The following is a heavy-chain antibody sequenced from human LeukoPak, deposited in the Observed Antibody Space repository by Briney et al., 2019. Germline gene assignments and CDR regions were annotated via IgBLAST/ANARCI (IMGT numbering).Heavy chain of an antibody. CDR1: GGSISSSNW. CDR2: IYHSGST. CDR3: ARSFFGSGTYLWY. D-gene: IGHD3-10*01. J-gene: IGHJ4*02. V-gene: IGHV4-4*02. Sequence: PSETLSLTCAVSGGSISSSNWWSWVRQPPGKGLEWIGEIYHSGSTNYNPSLKSRVTISVDKSKNQFSLKLSSVTAADTAVYYCARSFFGSGTYLWYWGQGTLVTVSS.